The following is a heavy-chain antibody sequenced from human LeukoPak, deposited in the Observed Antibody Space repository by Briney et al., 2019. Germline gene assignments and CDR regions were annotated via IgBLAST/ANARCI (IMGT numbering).Heavy chain of an antibody. Sequence: SKTLSLTCTVSGGSISSSSYYWGWIRQPPGKGLEWIGSIYYSGSTYYNPSLKSRVTISVDTSKNQFSLKLSSVTAADTAVYYCARRKSYYYYYMDVWGKGTTVTVSS. V-gene: IGHV4-39*01. CDR3: ARRKSYYYYYMDV. CDR2: IYYSGST. J-gene: IGHJ6*03. CDR1: GGSISSSSYY.